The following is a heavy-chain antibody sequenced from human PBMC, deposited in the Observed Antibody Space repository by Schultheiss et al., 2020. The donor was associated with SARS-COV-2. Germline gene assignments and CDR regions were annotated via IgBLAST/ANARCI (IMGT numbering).Heavy chain of an antibody. D-gene: IGHD3-10*01. Sequence: GGSLRLSCAASGFSFSSYGIHWVRQAPGKGLEWVALIWYDGSDKYYADSVKGRFTISRDNSKNTLYLQMNSLRAEDTAVYYCARELTTERITMVRGVILYYGMDVWGQGTTVTVSS. CDR2: IWYDGSDK. V-gene: IGHV3-33*08. CDR1: GFSFSSYG. CDR3: ARELTTERITMVRGVILYYGMDV. J-gene: IGHJ6*02.